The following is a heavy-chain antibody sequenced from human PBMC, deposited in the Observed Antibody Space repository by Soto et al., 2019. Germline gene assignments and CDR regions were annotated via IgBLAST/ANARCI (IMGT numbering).Heavy chain of an antibody. V-gene: IGHV4-30-4*01. CDR2: IYYSGST. Sequence: PSETLSRTCTGSVGSISSGDYYWSWIRQPPGKGLEWIGYIYYSGSTYYNPSLKSRVTISVDTSKNQFSLKLSSVTAADTAVYYCARWLGYGPHFDYWGQGTLVTVS. J-gene: IGHJ4*02. D-gene: IGHD5-12*01. CDR1: VGSISSGDYY. CDR3: ARWLGYGPHFDY.